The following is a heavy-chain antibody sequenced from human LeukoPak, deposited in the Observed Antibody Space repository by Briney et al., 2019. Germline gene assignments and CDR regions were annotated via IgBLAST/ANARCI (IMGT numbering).Heavy chain of an antibody. Sequence: ASVKVSCTASGYTLTELSMHWVRQAPGKGLEWMGGFDPEDGETIYAQKFQGRVTMTEDTSTDTAYMELSSLRPEDTAVYYCATRPASYYDSSGYYYFDYWGQGTLVTVSS. J-gene: IGHJ4*02. V-gene: IGHV1-24*01. D-gene: IGHD3-22*01. CDR2: FDPEDGET. CDR3: ATRPASYYDSSGYYYFDY. CDR1: GYTLTELS.